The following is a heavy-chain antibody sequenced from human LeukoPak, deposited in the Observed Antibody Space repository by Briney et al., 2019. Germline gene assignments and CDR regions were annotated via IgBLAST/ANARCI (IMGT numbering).Heavy chain of an antibody. J-gene: IGHJ4*02. V-gene: IGHV3-21*04. Sequence: GGSLRLSCAASGFTFSSYSMNWVRQAPGKGLEWVSSISSSSSYIYYADSVKGRFTISRDNSKNTLYLQMNSLRAEDTAVYYCAKRLLQQLAFDYWGQGTLVTVSS. CDR3: AKRLLQQLAFDY. D-gene: IGHD6-13*01. CDR2: ISSSSSYI. CDR1: GFTFSSYS.